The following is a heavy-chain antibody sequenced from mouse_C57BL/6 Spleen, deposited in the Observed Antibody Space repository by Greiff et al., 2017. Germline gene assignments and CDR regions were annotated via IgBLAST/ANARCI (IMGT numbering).Heavy chain of an antibody. Sequence: QVQLKQPGAELVRPGTSVKLSCKASGYTFTSYWMHWVKQRPGQGLEWIGVIDPSDSYTNYNQKFKGKATLTVDTSSSTAYMQLSSLTSEDSAVYYCAKATMVTTEYFDYWGQGTTLTVSS. V-gene: IGHV1-59*01. CDR3: AKATMVTTEYFDY. CDR2: IDPSDSYT. J-gene: IGHJ2*01. CDR1: GYTFTSYW. D-gene: IGHD2-2*01.